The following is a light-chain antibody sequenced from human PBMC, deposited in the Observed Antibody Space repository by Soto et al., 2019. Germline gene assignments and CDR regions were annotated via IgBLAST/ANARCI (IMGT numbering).Light chain of an antibody. CDR1: KLGDKY. CDR2: QDS. J-gene: IGLJ2*01. CDR3: QAWDSSNVV. Sequence: SYELTQPPSVSVSPGQTASITCSGDKLGDKYACWYQQKPGQSPVVVIYQDSKRPSGIPERFSGSNSGNTATLTISGTQAMDEADYYCQAWDSSNVVFGGGTKVTVL. V-gene: IGLV3-1*01.